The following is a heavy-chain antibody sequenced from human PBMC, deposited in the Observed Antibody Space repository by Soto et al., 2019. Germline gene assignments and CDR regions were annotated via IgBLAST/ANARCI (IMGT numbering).Heavy chain of an antibody. CDR1: GGSFSGYY. J-gene: IGHJ5*02. D-gene: IGHD1-26*01. Sequence: PSETLSLTCAAYGGSFSGYYWSWIRQPPGKGLEWIGEINHSGSTNYNPSLKSRVTISVDTSKNQFSLKLSSVTAADTAVYYCATLYSGSYYWFDPWGQGTLVTVS. CDR3: ATLYSGSYYWFDP. CDR2: INHSGST. V-gene: IGHV4-34*01.